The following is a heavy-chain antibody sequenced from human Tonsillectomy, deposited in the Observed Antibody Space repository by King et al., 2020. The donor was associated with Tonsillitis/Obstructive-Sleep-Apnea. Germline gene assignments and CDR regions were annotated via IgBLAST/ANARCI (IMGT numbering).Heavy chain of an antibody. V-gene: IGHV4-59*01. D-gene: IGHD3-10*01. CDR3: AKIRGYGSGSYYIHYGMDV. CDR1: GGSISSYY. Sequence: VQLQESGPGLVKPSETLSLTCTVSGGSISSYYWSWIRQPPGKGLEWIGYIYYSGSTNYNPSLKSRVTISVDTSKNQFSLKLSSVTAADTAVYYCAKIRGYGSGSYYIHYGMDVSGQGTTVTVSS. CDR2: IYYSGST. J-gene: IGHJ6*02.